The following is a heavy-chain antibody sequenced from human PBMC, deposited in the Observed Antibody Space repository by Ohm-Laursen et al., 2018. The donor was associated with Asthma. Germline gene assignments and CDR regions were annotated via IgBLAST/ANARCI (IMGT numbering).Heavy chain of an antibody. V-gene: IGHV1-3*01. CDR3: ARGAPEDIWMVAAYKQNWFDP. Sequence: ASVKVSCKTSGYSFTDYYINWVRQAPGQRLEWMGWINAGNGNTKYSQKFQGRVTITRDTSASTAYMELSSLRSEDTAVYYCARGAPEDIWMVAAYKQNWFDPWGQGTLVTVSS. D-gene: IGHD2-15*01. CDR1: GYSFTDYY. CDR2: INAGNGNT. J-gene: IGHJ5*02.